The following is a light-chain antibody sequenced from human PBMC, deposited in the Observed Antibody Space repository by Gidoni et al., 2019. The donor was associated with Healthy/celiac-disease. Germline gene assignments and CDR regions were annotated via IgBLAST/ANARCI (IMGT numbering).Light chain of an antibody. J-gene: IGKJ4*01. CDR2: WAS. Sequence: DIVMTQSPDSLAVSLGERATINCKSSQSVLYSYNNTNYLAWYQQKQGQPPKLLIYWASTRESGVPDRFSGSGSGTDFTLTISSLQAEDVAVYYCQQYYSTPPTFGGGTKVEIK. CDR3: QQYYSTPPT. CDR1: QSVLYSYNNTNY. V-gene: IGKV4-1*01.